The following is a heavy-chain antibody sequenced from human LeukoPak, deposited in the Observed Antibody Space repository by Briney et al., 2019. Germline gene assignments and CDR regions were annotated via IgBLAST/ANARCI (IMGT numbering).Heavy chain of an antibody. D-gene: IGHD1-26*01. Sequence: SETLSLTCTVSGGSISSYYWSWIRQPAGKGLEWIGRIYTSGNTNYNPSLKSRVTMSVDTSKNQFSLKLSSVTAADTAVYYCARDLGGSYYGGRSYFDYWGQGTLVTVSS. V-gene: IGHV4-4*07. CDR3: ARDLGGSYYGGRSYFDY. CDR1: GGSISSYY. J-gene: IGHJ4*02. CDR2: IYTSGNT.